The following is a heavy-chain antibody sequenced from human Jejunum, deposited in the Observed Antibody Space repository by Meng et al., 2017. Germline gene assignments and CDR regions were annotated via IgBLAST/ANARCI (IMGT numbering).Heavy chain of an antibody. CDR2: ILSDGGT. D-gene: IGHD3-16*01. J-gene: IGHJ6*02. V-gene: IGHV3-23*01. Sequence: GESLKISCAASGFTFSTNAMSWVRQPPGKGLEWVSGILSDGGTYYTDSVKGRFTISRDNSKNMLYLQMNSLSAEDTAVYYCAKALHYFSAMDVWGQGTTVTVSS. CDR3: AKALHYFSAMDV. CDR1: GFTFSTNA.